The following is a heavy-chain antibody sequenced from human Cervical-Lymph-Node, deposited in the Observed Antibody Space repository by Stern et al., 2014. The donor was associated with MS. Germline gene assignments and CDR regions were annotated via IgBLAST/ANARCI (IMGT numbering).Heavy chain of an antibody. CDR3: ARVDNVGYGYGLDY. CDR1: GFPLSDHY. V-gene: IGHV3-11*01. CDR2: ISGSGYTM. J-gene: IGHJ4*02. D-gene: IGHD2-2*03. Sequence: VQLVESGGDLAKPGGSLRLSYAASGFPLSDHYMTWIRQAPGKGLEWISYISGSGYTMYYADAVKGRFTISRNSAKNLLYLQLNSLRAEDTAVYYCARVDNVGYGYGLDYWGQGTLVTVSS.